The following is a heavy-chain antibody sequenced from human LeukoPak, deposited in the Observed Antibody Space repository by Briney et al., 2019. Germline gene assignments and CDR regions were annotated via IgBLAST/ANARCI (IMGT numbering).Heavy chain of an antibody. J-gene: IGHJ4*02. Sequence: SETLSLTCAVYGGSFSGYYWSWIRQPLGKGLEWIGEINHSGSTNYNPSLKSRVTISVDTSKNQFSLKLSSVTAADTAVYYCARPYDYVWGSYRYFDYWGQGTLVTVSS. CDR1: GGSFSGYY. V-gene: IGHV4-34*01. CDR3: ARPYDYVWGSYRYFDY. CDR2: INHSGST. D-gene: IGHD3-16*02.